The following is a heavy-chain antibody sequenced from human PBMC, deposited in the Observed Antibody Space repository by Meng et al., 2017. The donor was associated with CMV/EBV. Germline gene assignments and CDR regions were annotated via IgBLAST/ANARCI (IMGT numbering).Heavy chain of an antibody. CDR3: ARDITSSGYRGVFDY. Sequence: APTFSVRTTSMAWLRPAPRQGLEWVSVLYSGGSTYSPASVHGRFTISTDNSTNPLYLQMHSLRAEDTAVYYCARDITSSGYRGVFDYWGQGTLVTVSS. V-gene: IGHV3-53*01. D-gene: IGHD3-22*01. CDR1: TFSVRTTS. CDR2: LYSGGST. J-gene: IGHJ4*02.